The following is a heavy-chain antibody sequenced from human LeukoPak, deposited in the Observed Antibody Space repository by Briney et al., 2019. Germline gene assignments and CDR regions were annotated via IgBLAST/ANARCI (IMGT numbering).Heavy chain of an antibody. CDR3: ARHEVGYCSGGSCLYYFDY. CDR2: IYHTGNT. CDR1: GGSIISYY. V-gene: IGHV4-59*08. Sequence: SETLSLTCTVSGGSIISYYWSWIRQPPGKGLEWIAYIYHTGNTRYNPSLEGRVTISVDTSRNHFSLKLYSVTAADTAVYYCARHEVGYCSGGSCLYYFDYWGQGTLVTVSS. D-gene: IGHD2-15*01. J-gene: IGHJ4*02.